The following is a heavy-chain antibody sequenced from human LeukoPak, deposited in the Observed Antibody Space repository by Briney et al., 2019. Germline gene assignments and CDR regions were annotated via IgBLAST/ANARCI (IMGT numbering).Heavy chain of an antibody. D-gene: IGHD2-2*01. Sequence: PGGSLRLSCAASGFTFSSYAMHWVRQAPGKGLEWVAVISYDGSNKYYADPVKGRFTISRDNSKNTLYLQMNSLRAEDTAVYYCASLGGTIDGDYWGQGTLVTVSS. CDR3: ASLGGTIDGDY. CDR2: ISYDGSNK. J-gene: IGHJ4*02. CDR1: GFTFSSYA. V-gene: IGHV3-30*04.